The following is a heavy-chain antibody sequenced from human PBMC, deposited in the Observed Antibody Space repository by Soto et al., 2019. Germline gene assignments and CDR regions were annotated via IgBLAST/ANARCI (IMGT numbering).Heavy chain of an antibody. J-gene: IGHJ4*02. CDR1: GGSISSSSYY. CDR2: IYYSGST. CDR3: ARHYSSGWSKVDY. V-gene: IGHV4-39*01. Sequence: QLQLQESGPGLVKPSETLSLTCTVSGGSISSSSYYWGWIRQPPGKGLEWIGSIYYSGSTYYNPSRKSRVTISVDTSKNQFSLKLSSVTAADTAVYYCARHYSSGWSKVDYWGQGTLVTVSS. D-gene: IGHD6-19*01.